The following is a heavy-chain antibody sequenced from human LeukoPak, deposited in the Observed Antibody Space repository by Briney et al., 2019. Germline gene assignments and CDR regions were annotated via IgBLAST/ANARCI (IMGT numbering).Heavy chain of an antibody. D-gene: IGHD5-18*01. CDR2: ISGSGGST. V-gene: IGHV3-23*01. J-gene: IGHJ6*02. CDR1: GFTFSSYA. Sequence: GGSLRLSCAASGFTFSSYAMSWVRQAPGKGLEWVSAISGSGGSTYYADSVKGRFTISRDNSKNTLYLQMNSLRAEDTAVYYCAKDLRRYSFGGMDVWGQGTTVTVSS. CDR3: AKDLRRYSFGGMDV.